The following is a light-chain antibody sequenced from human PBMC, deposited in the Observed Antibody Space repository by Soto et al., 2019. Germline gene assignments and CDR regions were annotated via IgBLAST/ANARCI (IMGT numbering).Light chain of an antibody. J-gene: IGKJ4*01. Sequence: DIQMTPSPSSLSASVGDRVTITCRASQSISSYLNWYQQKPGKAPKLLIYAASSLQSGVPSTFSGSGSGTEFTLTISGLQPDDIATYYGQQYDNFSPLTFGGGTKVDIK. CDR2: AAS. V-gene: IGKV1-39*01. CDR3: QQYDNFSPLT. CDR1: QSISSY.